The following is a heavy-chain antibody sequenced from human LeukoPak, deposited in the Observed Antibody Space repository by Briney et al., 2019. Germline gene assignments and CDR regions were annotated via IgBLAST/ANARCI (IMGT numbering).Heavy chain of an antibody. Sequence: GASVKVSCKASGYTFTGYCMHWVRQAPGQGLEWMGWINPNSGGANYAQKFQGRVTMTRDTSISTAYIELTGLRSDDTAVYYCARGEIDVVVPNWFDTWGQGTLVTVSS. CDR3: ARGEIDVVVPNWFDT. CDR1: GYTFTGYC. CDR2: INPNSGGA. D-gene: IGHD2-2*01. J-gene: IGHJ5*02. V-gene: IGHV1-2*02.